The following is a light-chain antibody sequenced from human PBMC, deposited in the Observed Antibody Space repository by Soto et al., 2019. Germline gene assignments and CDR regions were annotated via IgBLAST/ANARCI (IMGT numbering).Light chain of an antibody. V-gene: IGKV1D-8*01. Sequence: VIWMTQSPSLLSASTGDRVTISCRMSQGISCYLAWYQQKPGKAPELLIYAASTLQSWVPSRFSGSGSGTDFTLTISCLQSEDFATYYCQQYYSFPRTFVQGTKVEIK. CDR1: QGISCY. CDR3: QQYYSFPRT. J-gene: IGKJ1*01. CDR2: AAS.